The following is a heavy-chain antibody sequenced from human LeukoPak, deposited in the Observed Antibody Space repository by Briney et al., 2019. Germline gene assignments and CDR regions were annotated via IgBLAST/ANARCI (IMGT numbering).Heavy chain of an antibody. CDR1: GFTFSSYS. D-gene: IGHD2-15*01. Sequence: PGGXLRLSCAASGFTFSSYSINWVRQTPRKGLEWVSYISTDSLTIYYANSVEGRFTISRDNAKHSLYLQMNSLRAEDTAVYYCARTPSVSAGHWFDPWGQGTLVTVSS. J-gene: IGHJ5*02. CDR3: ARTPSVSAGHWFDP. V-gene: IGHV3-48*04. CDR2: ISTDSLTI.